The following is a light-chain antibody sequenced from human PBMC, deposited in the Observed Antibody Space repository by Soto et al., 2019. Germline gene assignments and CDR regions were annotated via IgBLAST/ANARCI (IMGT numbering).Light chain of an antibody. CDR3: QQRNNWPLLWT. CDR1: QSVGSS. V-gene: IGKV3-11*01. J-gene: IGKJ4*01. CDR2: DTS. Sequence: EIVLTQSPATLSLSPGERATLSCRASQSVGSSLAWYQQKPGQATRLLIYDTSNRATGIPARFSGSGSGTDFTLAISSLGPEEFAVYYCQQRNNWPLLWTFGGGTKVEIK.